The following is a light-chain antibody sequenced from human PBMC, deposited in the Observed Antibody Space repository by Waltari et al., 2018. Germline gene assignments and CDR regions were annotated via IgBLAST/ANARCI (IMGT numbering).Light chain of an antibody. J-gene: IGLJ2*01. V-gene: IGLV2-14*03. CDR1: SRDIGAYNY. Sequence: QSALTQPASVSGSPGQSITISCTGTSRDIGAYNYVCWYRQYPGKAPKLIIPDVNTRPSGISMRFSGSKSGNTASLTLYGLQAEDEADYYCSSYTSSSTLVFGGGTRLTVL. CDR3: SSYTSSSTLV. CDR2: DVN.